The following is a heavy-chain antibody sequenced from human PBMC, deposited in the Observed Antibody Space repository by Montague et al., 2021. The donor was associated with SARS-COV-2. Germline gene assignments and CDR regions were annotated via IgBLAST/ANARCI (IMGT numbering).Heavy chain of an antibody. CDR2: IYYSGST. CDR1: GGSISSSSYY. J-gene: IGHJ5*02. V-gene: IGHV4-39*01. Sequence: SDTLSLTCTVSGGSISSSSYYWGWIRQPPGKGLEWIGSIYYSGSTYYNPSLKGRVTISVDTSKNQFSLKLSSVTAADTAVYYCARQEPIVVVVAAAWGWFDPWGQGTLVTVSS. CDR3: ARQEPIVVVVAAAWGWFDP. D-gene: IGHD2-15*01.